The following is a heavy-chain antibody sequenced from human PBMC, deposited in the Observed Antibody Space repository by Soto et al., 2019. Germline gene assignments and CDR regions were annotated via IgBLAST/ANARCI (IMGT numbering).Heavy chain of an antibody. CDR2: IYYSGST. V-gene: IGHV4-39*01. CDR3: ARPCDNMVRGVIIVRNWFDP. D-gene: IGHD3-10*01. CDR1: GGSISSSSYY. Sequence: PSETLSLTCTVSGGSISSSSYYWGWIRQPPGKGLEWIGSIYYSGSTYYNPSLKSRVTISVDTSKNQFSLKLSSVTAADTAVYYCARPCDNMVRGVIIVRNWFDPWGQGT. J-gene: IGHJ5*02.